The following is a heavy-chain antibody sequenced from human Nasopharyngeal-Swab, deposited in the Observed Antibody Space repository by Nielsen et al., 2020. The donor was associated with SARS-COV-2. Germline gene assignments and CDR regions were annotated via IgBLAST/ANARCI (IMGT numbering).Heavy chain of an antibody. CDR1: GFTFSIYG. D-gene: IGHD2-15*01. Sequence: GGSLRLSCVASGFTFSIYGMHWVRQAPGKGLEWLASIWYDGSNKYYAGSVKGRFTISRDNSKNTVYLQMNSLRGEDTAVYYCARAPSPDGSSGGGYWGQGTLVTVSS. CDR3: ARAPSPDGSSGGGY. CDR2: IWYDGSNK. V-gene: IGHV3-33*01. J-gene: IGHJ4*02.